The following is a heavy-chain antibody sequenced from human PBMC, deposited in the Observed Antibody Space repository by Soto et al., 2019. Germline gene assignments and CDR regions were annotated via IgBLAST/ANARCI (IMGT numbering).Heavy chain of an antibody. CDR3: ARAKYYYDSSDPFDY. CDR2: IYYSGST. Sequence: ETLSLTCTVSGGSISSYYWSWIRQPPGKGLEWIGYIYYSGSTNYNPSLKSRVTISVDTSKNQFSLKLSSVTAADTAVYYCARAKYYYDSSDPFDYWGQGTLVTVSS. J-gene: IGHJ4*02. V-gene: IGHV4-59*08. D-gene: IGHD3-22*01. CDR1: GGSISSYY.